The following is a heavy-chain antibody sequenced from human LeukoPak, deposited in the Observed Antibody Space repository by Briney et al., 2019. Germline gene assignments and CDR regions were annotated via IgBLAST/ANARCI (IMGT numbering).Heavy chain of an antibody. CDR1: GGSISSGDYY. CDR2: IYYSGST. CDR3: AREEGGGYGSGSWFDP. V-gene: IGHV4-30-4*01. J-gene: IGHJ5*02. D-gene: IGHD3-10*01. Sequence: SETLSLTCTVSGGSISSGDYYWSWIRQPPGKGLEWIGYIYYSGSTYYNPSLKSRVTISVDTSKNQFSLKLSSVTAADTAVYYCAREEGGGYGSGSWFDPWGQGTLVTVSS.